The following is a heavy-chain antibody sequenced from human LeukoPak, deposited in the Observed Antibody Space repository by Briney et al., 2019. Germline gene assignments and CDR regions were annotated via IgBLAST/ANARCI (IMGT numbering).Heavy chain of an antibody. CDR3: AKDLEAVAGTIVNDY. CDR2: IGAIGGTT. CDR1: GFTFSKYA. J-gene: IGHJ4*02. Sequence: GGSLRLSCAVSGFTFSKYAMNWVRQGPGKGLEWVSGIGAIGGTTYYADSVQGRFTISRDNSKNTLYLRLNRLRAEDTGVYFCAKDLEAVAGTIVNDYWGQGTLVTVSS. D-gene: IGHD6-19*01. V-gene: IGHV3-23*01.